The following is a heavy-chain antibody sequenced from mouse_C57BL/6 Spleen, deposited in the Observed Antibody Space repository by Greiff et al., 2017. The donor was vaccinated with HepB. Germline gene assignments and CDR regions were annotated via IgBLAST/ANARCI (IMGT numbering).Heavy chain of an antibody. J-gene: IGHJ4*01. V-gene: IGHV5-17*01. Sequence: EVKLQESGGGLVKPGGSLKLSCAASGFTFSDYGMHWVRQAPEKGLEWVAYISSGSSTIYYADTVKGRFTISRDNAKNTLFLQMTSLRSEDTAMYYCARTLITTVYAMDYWGQGTSVTVSS. D-gene: IGHD1-1*01. CDR2: ISSGSSTI. CDR3: ARTLITTVYAMDY. CDR1: GFTFSDYG.